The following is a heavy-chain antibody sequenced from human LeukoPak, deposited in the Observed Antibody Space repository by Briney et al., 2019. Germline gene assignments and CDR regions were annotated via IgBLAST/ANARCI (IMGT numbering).Heavy chain of an antibody. J-gene: IGHJ4*02. D-gene: IGHD3-22*01. Sequence: PGGSLRLSCAASGFTVSSNYMSWVRQAPGKGLEWVSVIYSGGSTYYADSVKGRFTISRDNSKNTLYLQMNSLRAEDTAVYYCARDSLYYDSSGTLLESDYWGQGTLVTVSS. V-gene: IGHV3-66*01. CDR1: GFTVSSNY. CDR2: IYSGGST. CDR3: ARDSLYYDSSGTLLESDY.